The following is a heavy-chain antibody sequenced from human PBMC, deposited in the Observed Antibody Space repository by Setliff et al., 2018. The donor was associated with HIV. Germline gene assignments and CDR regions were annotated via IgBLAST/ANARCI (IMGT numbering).Heavy chain of an antibody. CDR1: GYSFTTSG. V-gene: IGHV1-18*01. CDR2: INIRSGNT. CDR3: ARGLTAANYQNYYYMDV. Sequence: ASVKVSCKASGYSFTTSGVSWVRQAPGQGLEWMGWINIRSGNTNYAQKFQGRVTMTTDTSTSTAYMGLRSLRSDDTAVYYCARGLTAANYQNYYYMDVWGKGTTVTV. J-gene: IGHJ6*03. D-gene: IGHD2-2*01.